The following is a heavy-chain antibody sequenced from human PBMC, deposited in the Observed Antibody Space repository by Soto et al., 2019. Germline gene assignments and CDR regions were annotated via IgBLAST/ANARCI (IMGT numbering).Heavy chain of an antibody. CDR2: GSTPFRTS. CDR1: GVSFNNNG. Sequence: QVQLVQSGAEVKKPGSSVKVSCKTSGVSFNNNGIGWVRQAPGHGLEWMGGGSTPFRTSNYARKFQGRISIPADASTGTVTMGLSSLTSEDTAEYYCARVLYYGSGSYSPYGMDVWGQGTRVTVSS. CDR3: ARVLYYGSGSYSPYGMDV. V-gene: IGHV1-69*01. J-gene: IGHJ6*02. D-gene: IGHD3-10*01.